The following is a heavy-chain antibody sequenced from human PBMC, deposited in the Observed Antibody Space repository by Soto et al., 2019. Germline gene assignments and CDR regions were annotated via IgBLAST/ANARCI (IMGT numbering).Heavy chain of an antibody. CDR3: AKGGRHWLVTSDFNY. V-gene: IGHV3-30*18. CDR2: VSHDGRNT. Sequence: VQLVESGGGVVQPGRSLRLSCAASGFTFSDYAMHWVRQAPGKGLEWVAVVSHDGRNTNYADSVKGRFTISRDSSKNTVSLEITSLRAEDTAVYYCAKGGRHWLVTSDFNYWGQGALVTVSS. CDR1: GFTFSDYA. J-gene: IGHJ4*02. D-gene: IGHD6-19*01.